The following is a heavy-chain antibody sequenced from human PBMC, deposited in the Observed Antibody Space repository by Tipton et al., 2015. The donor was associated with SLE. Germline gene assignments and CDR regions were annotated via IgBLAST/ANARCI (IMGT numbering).Heavy chain of an antibody. CDR3: ARDRYYGSGSPLGDY. CDR2: IKQDGSEK. CDR1: GFTFSTYW. J-gene: IGHJ4*02. Sequence: VQLVQSGGGLVQPGGSLRLSCAASGFTFSTYWMSWVRQAPGKGLEWVANIKQDGSEKYYVASVKGRFTISRDNAKNSQYLQMNSLRAEDTAVYYCARDRYYGSGSPLGDYWGQGTLVTVSS. D-gene: IGHD3-10*01. V-gene: IGHV3-7*01.